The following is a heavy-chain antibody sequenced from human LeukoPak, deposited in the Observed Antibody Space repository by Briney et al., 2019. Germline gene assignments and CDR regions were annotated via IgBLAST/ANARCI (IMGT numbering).Heavy chain of an antibody. J-gene: IGHJ4*02. D-gene: IGHD6-13*01. CDR2: ISGSAGST. Sequence: GGSLRLSCVASGFTFSSYAMTWVRQAPGKGLEWVSSISGSAGSTWYADSVKGRFTISRDNAKNSLYLQMNSLRAEDTAVYYCARVRAAYGDYWGQGTLVTVSS. CDR3: ARVRAAYGDY. CDR1: GFTFSSYA. V-gene: IGHV3-23*01.